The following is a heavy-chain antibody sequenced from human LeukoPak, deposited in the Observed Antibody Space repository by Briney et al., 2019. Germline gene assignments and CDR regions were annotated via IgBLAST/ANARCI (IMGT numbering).Heavy chain of an antibody. Sequence: SETLSLTCTVSGGSISISGYYWSWIRQPPGKGLEWIGYIYHSGSTYYNPSLKSRVTISVDKSKNQFSLKLSSVTAADTAVYYCARVDSPGYYFDYWGQGTVVTVSS. J-gene: IGHJ4*02. D-gene: IGHD3-10*01. V-gene: IGHV4-30-2*01. CDR3: ARVDSPGYYFDY. CDR2: IYHSGST. CDR1: GGSISISGYY.